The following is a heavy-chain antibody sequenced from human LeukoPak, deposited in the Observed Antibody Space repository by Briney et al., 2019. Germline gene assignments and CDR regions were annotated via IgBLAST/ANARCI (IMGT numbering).Heavy chain of an antibody. V-gene: IGHV3-9*01. D-gene: IGHD3-10*01. CDR3: AKDIYPSMVRGAFDY. J-gene: IGHJ4*02. Sequence: GGSLRLSCAASGFTFSSYSMNWVRQAPGKGLEWVSGISWNSGSIGYADSVKGRFTISRDNAKNSLYLQMNSLRAEDTALYYCAKDIYPSMVRGAFDYWGQGTLVTVSS. CDR1: GFTFSSYS. CDR2: ISWNSGSI.